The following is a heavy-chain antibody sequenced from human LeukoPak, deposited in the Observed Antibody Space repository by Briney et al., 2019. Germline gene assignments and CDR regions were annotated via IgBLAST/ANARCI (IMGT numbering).Heavy chain of an antibody. CDR3: AGSGIAAAGRSWFDP. D-gene: IGHD6-13*01. V-gene: IGHV4-39*01. J-gene: IGHJ5*02. CDR2: IYYSGST. Sequence: SETLSLTCTVSGGSISSSSYYWGWIRQPPGKGLEWIGSIYYSGSTYYNPSLKSRVTISVDTSKNQFSLKLSSVTAADTAVYYCAGSGIAAAGRSWFDPRGQGTLVTVSS. CDR1: GGSISSSSYY.